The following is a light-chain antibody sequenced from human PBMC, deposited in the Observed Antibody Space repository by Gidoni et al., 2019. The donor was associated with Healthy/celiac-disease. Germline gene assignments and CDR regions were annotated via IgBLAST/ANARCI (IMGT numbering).Light chain of an antibody. CDR3: QQSYSNHQT. V-gene: IGKV1-39*01. CDR2: AAS. J-gene: IGKJ1*01. CDR1: QSISSY. Sequence: DIQMTQSPSSLSASVGDRVTINCRASQSISSYLNWYQQKPGKAPKLLIYAASSLQSGVPARVSGSGSGTDLTLTISSLQPEDFATDYCQQSYSNHQTFGQGTKVEIK.